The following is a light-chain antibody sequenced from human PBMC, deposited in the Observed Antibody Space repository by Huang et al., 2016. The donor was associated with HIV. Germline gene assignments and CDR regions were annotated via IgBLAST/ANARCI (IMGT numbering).Light chain of an antibody. Sequence: EIVMTQSPATLSLSPGERATLSCRASQGISSDLAWYQQKPGQAPRLLIYGASTRATGIPARFIGSGSGTEFTLTISSLQSEDFALYYCQQYTTWPPITFGQGTRLEMK. J-gene: IGKJ5*01. V-gene: IGKV3-15*01. CDR1: QGISSD. CDR2: GAS. CDR3: QQYTTWPPIT.